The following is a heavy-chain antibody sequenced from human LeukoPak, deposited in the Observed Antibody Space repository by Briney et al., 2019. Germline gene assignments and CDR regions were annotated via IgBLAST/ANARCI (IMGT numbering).Heavy chain of an antibody. CDR2: ISSSSSYI. CDR3: TTERIAAAGTGWAFDI. CDR1: GFTFSSYT. D-gene: IGHD6-13*01. J-gene: IGHJ3*02. Sequence: GGSLRLSCAASGFTFSSYTMNWVRQAPGKGLEWVSSISSSSSYIYHADSVKGRFTISRDNAKNSLYLQMNSLRAEDTAVYYCTTERIAAAGTGWAFDIWGQGTMVTVSS. V-gene: IGHV3-21*01.